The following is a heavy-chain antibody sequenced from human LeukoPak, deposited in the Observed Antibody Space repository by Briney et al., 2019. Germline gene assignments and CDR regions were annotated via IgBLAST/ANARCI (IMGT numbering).Heavy chain of an antibody. CDR2: IYYSGST. J-gene: IGHJ4*02. Sequence: PSETLSLTCTVSGGSISSYYWSWIRQPPGKGLEWIGYIYYSGSTNYNPSLKSRVTISVDTSKNQFSLKLSSVTAADTAVYYCAREGIHGDYYLDYWGQGTLVTVSS. CDR1: GGSISSYY. D-gene: IGHD4-17*01. CDR3: AREGIHGDYYLDY. V-gene: IGHV4-59*01.